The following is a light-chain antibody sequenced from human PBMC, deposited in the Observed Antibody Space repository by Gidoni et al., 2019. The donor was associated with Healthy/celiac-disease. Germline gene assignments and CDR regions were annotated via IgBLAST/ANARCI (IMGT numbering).Light chain of an antibody. Sequence: QSALTQPASVSGSPGPSITISCTGTSSDVGSYNLVSWYQQHPGKAPKLMIYEVSKRPSGVSNRFSGSKSGNTASLTISGLQAEDEADYYCCSYAGSSTLYVFGTGTKVTV. J-gene: IGLJ1*01. CDR2: EVS. V-gene: IGLV2-23*02. CDR3: CSYAGSSTLYV. CDR1: SSDVGSYNL.